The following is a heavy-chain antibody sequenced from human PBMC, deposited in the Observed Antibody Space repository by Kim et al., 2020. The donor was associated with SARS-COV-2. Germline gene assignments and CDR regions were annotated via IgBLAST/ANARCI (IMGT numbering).Heavy chain of an antibody. J-gene: IGHJ4*02. Sequence: SQTLSLTCVVTGDSVSSNSAAWNWIRQSPSRGLEWLGRTYYRSKWCNDYAVSVKSRITINPDTSRNQFSLQLSSVTPEDTAVYYCARTLPPAGNYFDYWGQGTLVTVSS. CDR2: TYYRSKWCN. CDR1: GDSVSSNSAA. D-gene: IGHD6-13*01. V-gene: IGHV6-1*01. CDR3: ARTLPPAGNYFDY.